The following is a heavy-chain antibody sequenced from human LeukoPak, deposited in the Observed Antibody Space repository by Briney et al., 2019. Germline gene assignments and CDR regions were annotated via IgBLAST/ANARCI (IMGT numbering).Heavy chain of an antibody. J-gene: IGHJ4*02. Sequence: KPSETLSLTCTVSGGSISSGSYYWSWIRQPAGKGLEWIGRIYTSGSTNYNPSLKSRVTISVDTSKNQFSLKLSSVTAADTAVYYCAREGGYSYGDAPLHFDYWGQGTLVSVSS. D-gene: IGHD5-18*01. V-gene: IGHV4-61*02. CDR1: GGSISSGSYY. CDR2: IYTSGST. CDR3: AREGGYSYGDAPLHFDY.